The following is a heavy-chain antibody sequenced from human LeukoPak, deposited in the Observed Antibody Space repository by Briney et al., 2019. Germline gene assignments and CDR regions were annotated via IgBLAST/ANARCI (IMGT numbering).Heavy chain of an antibody. V-gene: IGHV3-66*02. Sequence: GGSLRLSCAASGFSVSSNYMSWVRQAPGRGLDWVSVTYSGGTTYYADSVKDRFTVSRDNSKNTLYLQMSSLRAEDTAVYYYASDSSWYGERVTDYWGQGTLVTVSS. CDR1: GFSVSSNY. CDR2: TYSGGTT. J-gene: IGHJ4*02. CDR3: ASDSSWYGERVTDY. D-gene: IGHD6-13*01.